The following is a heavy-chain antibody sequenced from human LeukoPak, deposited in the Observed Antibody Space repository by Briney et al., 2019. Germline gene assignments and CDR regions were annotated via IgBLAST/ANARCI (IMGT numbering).Heavy chain of an antibody. V-gene: IGHV3-11*01. CDR2: ISSSGSTI. CDR1: GFTFSDYY. CDR3: AKERTGRGIGLDVGMDV. J-gene: IGHJ6*02. Sequence: PGGSLRLSCAASGFTFSDYYMSWIRQAPGKGLEWVSYISSSGSTIYYADSVKGRFTISRDNSKNTLYLQMNSLRAEDTAVYYCAKERTGRGIGLDVGMDVWGQGTTVTVSS. D-gene: IGHD3-16*01.